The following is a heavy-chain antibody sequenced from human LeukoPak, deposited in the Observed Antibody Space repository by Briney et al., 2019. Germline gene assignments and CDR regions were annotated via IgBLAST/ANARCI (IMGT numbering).Heavy chain of an antibody. CDR1: GGTFSSYA. V-gene: IGHV1-69*04. CDR2: IIPILGIA. Sequence: SVKVSCKASGGTFSSYAISWVRQVPGQGLEWMGRIIPILGIANYAQKFQGRVTITADKSTSTAYMELSSLRSEDTAVYYCARRVGYGKGRVYYYYYMDVWGKGTTVTVSS. CDR3: ARRVGYGKGRVYYYYYMDV. J-gene: IGHJ6*03. D-gene: IGHD5-18*01.